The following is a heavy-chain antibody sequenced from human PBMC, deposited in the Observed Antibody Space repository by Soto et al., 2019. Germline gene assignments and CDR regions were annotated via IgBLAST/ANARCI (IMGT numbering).Heavy chain of an antibody. CDR3: AREGQFAY. D-gene: IGHD3-10*01. J-gene: IGHJ4*02. V-gene: IGHV3-7*03. CDR1: GFIFSSYW. CDR2: IKQDGSET. Sequence: GGSLRLSCAASGFIFSSYWMSWVRQAPGRGLEWVANIKQDGSETYYVDSVKGRFTISRDNAKNSLYLQMNTLRAEDTAVYYCAREGQFAYWGQGTLVTVSS.